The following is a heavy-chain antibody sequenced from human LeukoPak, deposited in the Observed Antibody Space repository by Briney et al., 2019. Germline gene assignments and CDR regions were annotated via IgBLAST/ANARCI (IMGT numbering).Heavy chain of an antibody. D-gene: IGHD3-22*01. V-gene: IGHV3-48*04. CDR3: ARGRRTYYYDSSGYPFDY. CDR1: GFTFSSYS. Sequence: GGSLRLSCAASGFTFSSYSMNWVRQAPGKGLEWVLYISSSSSTIYYADSVKGRFTISRDNAKNSLYLQMNSLRAEDTAVYYCARGRRTYYYDSSGYPFDYWGQGTLVTVSS. CDR2: ISSSSSTI. J-gene: IGHJ4*02.